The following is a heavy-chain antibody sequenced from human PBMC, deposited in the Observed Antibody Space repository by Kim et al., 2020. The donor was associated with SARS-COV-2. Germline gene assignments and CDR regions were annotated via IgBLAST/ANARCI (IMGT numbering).Heavy chain of an antibody. Sequence: SETLSLTCAVYGGSFSGYYWSWIRQPPGKGLEWIGEINHSGSTNYNPSLKSRVTISVDTSKNQFSLKLSSVTAADTAVYYCARVGSGYLSKRGHLAKRGPDYWGQGTLVTVSS. J-gene: IGHJ4*02. D-gene: IGHD3-22*01. CDR3: ARVGSGYLSKRGHLAKRGPDY. CDR2: INHSGST. V-gene: IGHV4-34*01. CDR1: GGSFSGYY.